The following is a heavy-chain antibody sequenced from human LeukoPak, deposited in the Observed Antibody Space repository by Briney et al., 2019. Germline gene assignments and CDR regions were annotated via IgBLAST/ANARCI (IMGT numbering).Heavy chain of an antibody. D-gene: IGHD3-3*01. J-gene: IGHJ5*02. CDR1: GGSFSGYY. Sequence: SETLSLTCAVYGGSFSGYYWSWIRQPPGKGLEWIGEINHSGSTNYNPSLKSRVTISVDTSKNQFSLKLSSVTAADTAVYYCARKGVFRFLGVVNWFDPWGQGTLVTVSS. V-gene: IGHV4-34*01. CDR3: ARKGVFRFLGVVNWFDP. CDR2: INHSGST.